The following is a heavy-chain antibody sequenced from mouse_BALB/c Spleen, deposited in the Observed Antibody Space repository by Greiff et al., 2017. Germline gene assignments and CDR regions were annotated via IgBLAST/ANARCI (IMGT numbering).Heavy chain of an antibody. CDR3: ARHYGSSYAMDY. V-gene: IGHV5-12-2*01. CDR1: GFTFSSYT. CDR2: ISNGGGST. J-gene: IGHJ4*01. Sequence: DVKLVESGGGLVQPGGSLKLSCAASGFTFSSYTMSWVRQTPEKRLEWVAYISNGGGSTYYPDTVKGRFTISRDNAKNTLYLQMSSLKSEDTAMYYCARHYGSSYAMDYWGQGTSVTVSS. D-gene: IGHD1-1*01.